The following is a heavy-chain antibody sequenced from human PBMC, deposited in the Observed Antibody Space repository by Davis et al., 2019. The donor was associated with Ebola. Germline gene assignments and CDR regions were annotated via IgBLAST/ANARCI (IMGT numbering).Heavy chain of an antibody. J-gene: IGHJ4*02. V-gene: IGHV3-23*01. D-gene: IGHD2-15*01. CDR1: GFTFNSYA. CDR3: ARGYCSSGNCYWGAHS. Sequence: GESLKISCAASGFTFNSYAMTWVRQAPGKGLEWVSAISGSGDGTYYVDSVKGRFTISRDNSKNTLYLQMNSLRDEDTAVYYCARGYCSSGNCYWGAHSWGQGTLVTVSS. CDR2: ISGSGDGT.